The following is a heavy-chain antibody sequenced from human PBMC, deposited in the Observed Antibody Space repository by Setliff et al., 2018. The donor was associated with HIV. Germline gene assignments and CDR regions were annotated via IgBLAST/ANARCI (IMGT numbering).Heavy chain of an antibody. D-gene: IGHD4-17*01. Sequence: PGGSLRLSCVASGFTFSNFPMNWVRQAPGKGLEWLSKISNTGATINYADSVKGRFTISRDNAKNSLYLQMNNLRAEDTAVYFCAREGFTVTTLSYQYYYMDVWGKGTTVTVSS. CDR2: ISNTGATI. J-gene: IGHJ6*03. CDR3: AREGFTVTTLSYQYYYMDV. CDR1: GFTFSNFP. V-gene: IGHV3-48*01.